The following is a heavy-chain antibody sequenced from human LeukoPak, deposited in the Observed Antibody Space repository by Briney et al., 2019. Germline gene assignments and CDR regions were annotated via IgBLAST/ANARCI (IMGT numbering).Heavy chain of an antibody. CDR1: GFTFNSYG. V-gene: IGHV3-30*18. CDR3: AKDFAGAVADL. J-gene: IGHJ4*02. D-gene: IGHD6-19*01. Sequence: GVSLRLSCAASGFTFNSYGMHWLPQAPGKGLEWVALISYYGGNKYYTDSVKGRLTISRDNSKNTLYLQMNSLRAEDTAVYYCAKDFAGAVADLWGQGTLVTVSS. CDR2: ISYYGGNK.